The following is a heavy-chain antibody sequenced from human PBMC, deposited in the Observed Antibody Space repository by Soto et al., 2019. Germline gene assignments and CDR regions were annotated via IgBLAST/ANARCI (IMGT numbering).Heavy chain of an antibody. CDR2: IYASGGT. Sequence: SETLSLTCNVSDDSLSTYYWSWIRQPAGKGLEWIGRIYASGGTNYNPSLKGRVSMSVDTSKKQFSLKMISVTAADTAMYYCARSHIHRGGWFRTWGQGVLVTVSS. D-gene: IGHD2-21*01. V-gene: IGHV4-4*07. CDR1: DDSLSTYY. CDR3: ARSHIHRGGWFRT. J-gene: IGHJ5*02.